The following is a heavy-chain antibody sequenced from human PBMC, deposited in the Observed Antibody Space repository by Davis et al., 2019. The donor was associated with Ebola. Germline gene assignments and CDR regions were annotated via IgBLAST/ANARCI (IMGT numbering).Heavy chain of an antibody. V-gene: IGHV1-69*04. CDR1: GYTFTSYA. D-gene: IGHD6-19*01. CDR3: ARELGLVEDY. CDR2: IIPILGIA. J-gene: IGHJ4*02. Sequence: AASVKVSCKASGYTFTSYAMNWVRQAPGQGLEWMGRIIPILGIANYAQKFQGRVTITADKSTSTAYMELSSLRSEDTAVYYCARELGLVEDYWGQGTLVTVSS.